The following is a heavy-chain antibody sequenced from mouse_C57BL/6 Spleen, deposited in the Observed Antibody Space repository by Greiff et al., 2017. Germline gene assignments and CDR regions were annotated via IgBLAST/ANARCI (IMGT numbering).Heavy chain of an antibody. V-gene: IGHV14-4*01. J-gene: IGHJ4*01. CDR3: THRMVTTGDY. D-gene: IGHD2-2*01. CDR2: IDPGSGAT. Sequence: EVQLQQSGAELVRPGASVKLSCTASGFNIKDDYMPWVKQRPEQGLEWIGWIDPGSGATDYASQMQGRGTITADTSSNTAYLQLSRLTSEDTTVYYGTHRMVTTGDYWGQGTSVTVSS. CDR1: GFNIKDDY.